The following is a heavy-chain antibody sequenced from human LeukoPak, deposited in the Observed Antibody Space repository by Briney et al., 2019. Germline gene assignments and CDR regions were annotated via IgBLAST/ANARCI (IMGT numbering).Heavy chain of an antibody. CDR3: ARDAFGVDKSPF. Sequence: GGSLRLSCAASGFTFSSYWMHWVRQAPGKGLVWVSRIKSDGSSTSYADSVKGRFTISRDNAKNTLYLQMNSLRVEDTAVYYCARDAFGVDKSPFWGQGILVTVSS. D-gene: IGHD3-3*01. CDR1: GFTFSSYW. J-gene: IGHJ4*02. CDR2: IKSDGSST. V-gene: IGHV3-74*01.